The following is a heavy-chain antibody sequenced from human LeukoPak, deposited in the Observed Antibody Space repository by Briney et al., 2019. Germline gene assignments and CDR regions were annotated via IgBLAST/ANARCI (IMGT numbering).Heavy chain of an antibody. V-gene: IGHV4-34*01. CDR3: ARGSPYQLLFDY. Sequence: SETLSLTCAVYGGSFSDYHWSWIRQPPGKGLEWIGEINHSGSTNYNLSLKSRVTISVDTSKNQFSLKLSSVTAADTAVYYCARGSPYQLLFDYWGQGTLVTVSS. CDR1: GGSFSDYH. J-gene: IGHJ4*02. D-gene: IGHD2-2*01. CDR2: INHSGST.